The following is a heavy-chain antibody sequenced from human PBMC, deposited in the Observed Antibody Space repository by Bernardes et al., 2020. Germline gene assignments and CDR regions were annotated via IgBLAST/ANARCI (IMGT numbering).Heavy chain of an antibody. Sequence: SVEVSCKASGGTFSSYAISWVRQAPGQGLEWMGGIIPIFGTANYAQKFQGRVTITADESTSTAYMELSSLRSEDTAVYYCARGIVVPADYYYYYYMDVWGKGTTVTVSS. D-gene: IGHD2-2*01. CDR3: ARGIVVPADYYYYYYMDV. CDR2: IIPIFGTA. V-gene: IGHV1-69*13. CDR1: GGTFSSYA. J-gene: IGHJ6*03.